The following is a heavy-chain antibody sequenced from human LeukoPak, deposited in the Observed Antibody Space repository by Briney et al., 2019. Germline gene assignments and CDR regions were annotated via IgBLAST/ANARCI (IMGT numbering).Heavy chain of an antibody. D-gene: IGHD1-26*01. CDR1: GGTFSRYA. J-gene: IGHJ4*02. Sequence: GASVKVSCKASGGTFSRYAISWVRQAPGQGLEWMGRIIPILGIANYAQKFQGRVTITADKSTSTAYMELSSLRSEDTAVYYCARDPRWYSGSYYESVGFDYWGQGTLVTVSS. CDR3: ARDPRWYSGSYYESVGFDY. CDR2: IIPILGIA. V-gene: IGHV1-69*04.